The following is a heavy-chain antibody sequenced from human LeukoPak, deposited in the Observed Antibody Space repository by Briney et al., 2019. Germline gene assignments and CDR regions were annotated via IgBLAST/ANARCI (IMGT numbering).Heavy chain of an antibody. J-gene: IGHJ4*02. CDR2: IYYSGST. V-gene: IGHV4-31*03. Sequence: SETLSLTCTVSGGSISNGGYYWTWIRQHPGKGLEWIGCIYYSGSTYYNPSLKSRVTISVDTSKNQFSLKLSSVTAADTAVYYCASALSTVDPYYFDYWGQGTLVTVSS. D-gene: IGHD4-23*01. CDR3: ASALSTVDPYYFDY. CDR1: GGSISNGGYY.